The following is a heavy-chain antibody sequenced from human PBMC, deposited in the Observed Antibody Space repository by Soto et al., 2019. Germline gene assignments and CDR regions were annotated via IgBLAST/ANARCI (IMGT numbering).Heavy chain of an antibody. CDR2: IYYSGSA. CDR1: GGSISSGAYY. Sequence: PSETLSLTCTVSGGSISSGAYYWSWIRQHPGEGLEWIGHIYYSGSAYYNPPLKSRVTISVDTSKNQFSLRLSSVTAADTAVYYCARGSSSWPYYFDYWGPGTLVTVSS. CDR3: ARGSSSWPYYFDY. J-gene: IGHJ4*02. D-gene: IGHD6-13*01. V-gene: IGHV4-31*03.